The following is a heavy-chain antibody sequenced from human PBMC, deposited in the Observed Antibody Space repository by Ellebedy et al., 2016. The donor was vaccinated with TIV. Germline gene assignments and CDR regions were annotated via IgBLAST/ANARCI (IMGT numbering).Heavy chain of an antibody. CDR3: ARRAAGASTYFDL. V-gene: IGHV5-10-1*01. CDR2: IDPSDSYT. D-gene: IGHD1-26*01. CDR1: GYIFTNYW. Sequence: GESLKISXQGSGYIFTNYWIHWVRQKPGKGLEWMANIDPSDSYTNFSPSFQGHVHMSADKSVNAAYLHWSSLKPSDTAMYYCARRAAGASTYFDLWGQGAPVTVSS. J-gene: IGHJ4*02.